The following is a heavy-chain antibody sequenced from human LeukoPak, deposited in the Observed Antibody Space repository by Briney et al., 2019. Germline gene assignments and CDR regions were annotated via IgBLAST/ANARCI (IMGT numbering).Heavy chain of an antibody. CDR2: INPSGGST. J-gene: IGHJ3*02. Sequence: ASVKVSCKASGYTFTGYYMHWVRQAPGQGLEWMGIINPSGGSTSYAQKFQGRVTMTRDMSTSTVYMELSSLRSEDTAVYYCARDFSARGAFDIWGQGTMVTVSS. CDR3: ARDFSARGAFDI. CDR1: GYTFTGYY. V-gene: IGHV1-46*01.